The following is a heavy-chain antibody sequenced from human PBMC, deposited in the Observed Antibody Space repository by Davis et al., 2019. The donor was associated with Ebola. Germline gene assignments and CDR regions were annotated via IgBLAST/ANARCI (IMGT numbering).Heavy chain of an antibody. CDR2: ISYDGSNK. CDR1: GFTFSSYG. Sequence: GGSLRLSCAASGFTFSSYGMHWVRQAPGKGLEWVAVISYDGSNKYYADSVKGRFTISRDNSKNTLYLQMNSLRAEDTAVYYCAKDPGSDWGQGTLVTVSS. CDR3: AKDPGSD. D-gene: IGHD7-27*01. V-gene: IGHV3-30*18. J-gene: IGHJ4*02.